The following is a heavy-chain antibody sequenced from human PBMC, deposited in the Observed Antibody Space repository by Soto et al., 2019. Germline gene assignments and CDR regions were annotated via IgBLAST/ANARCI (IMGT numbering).Heavy chain of an antibody. CDR1: GGTFSSYA. J-gene: IGHJ6*02. CDR2: IIPIFGTA. CDR3: ASRGGELVPYYYGMDV. D-gene: IGHD1-26*01. V-gene: IGHV1-69*13. Sequence: ASVKVSCKASGGTFSSYAISWVRQAPGQGLEWMGGIIPIFGTANYAQKFQGRVTITADESTSTAYMELSSLRSEDTAVYYCASRGGELVPYYYGMDVWGQGTTVTVSS.